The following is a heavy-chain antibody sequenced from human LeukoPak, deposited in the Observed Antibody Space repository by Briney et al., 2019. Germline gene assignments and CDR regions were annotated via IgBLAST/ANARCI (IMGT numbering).Heavy chain of an antibody. CDR2: IYYSGST. J-gene: IGHJ6*03. CDR3: ARGGSRTWDYYYSYYMDV. D-gene: IGHD2-2*01. V-gene: IGHV4-59*12. Sequence: SETLSLTCTVSGGSISSYYWSWIRQPPGKGLGWIGYIYYSGSTNYNPSLRSRVTISVDTSKNQFSLKLSSVTAADTAVYYCARGGSRTWDYYYSYYMDVWGKGTTVTVSS. CDR1: GGSISSYY.